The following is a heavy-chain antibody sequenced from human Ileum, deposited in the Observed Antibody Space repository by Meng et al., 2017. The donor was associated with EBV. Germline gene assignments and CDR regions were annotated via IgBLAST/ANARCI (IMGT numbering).Heavy chain of an antibody. D-gene: IGHD3-9*01. CDR3: AREGGSFDILTGYDI. V-gene: IGHV4-4*02. CDR1: GGSVSSGNW. Sequence: QRRLEESGPVLLNPSGTWSLPSAVSGGSVSSGNWWSWVRQSPGKGLEWIGEIYQSGSTNYNPSLESRVTISLDKSENQLSLRLTSVTAADTAVYYCAREGGSFDILTGYDIWGQGTLVTVSS. CDR2: IYQSGST. J-gene: IGHJ4*02.